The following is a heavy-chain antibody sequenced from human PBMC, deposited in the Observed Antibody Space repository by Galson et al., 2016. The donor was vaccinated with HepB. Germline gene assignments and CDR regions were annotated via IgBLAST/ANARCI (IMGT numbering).Heavy chain of an antibody. CDR2: TSVYKGNT. J-gene: IGHJ6*02. CDR3: GRKRDYDILTADQYGMDV. CDR1: GYTFSSYG. Sequence: SVKVSCKASGYTFSSYGISWVRQAPGQGLEWMGWTSVYKGNTKYAQKLQGRVTMTTDTSTSTAYMGLRSLRSDDKAVYYRGRKRDYDILTADQYGMDVWGQGTTVTVS. V-gene: IGHV1-18*01. D-gene: IGHD3-9*01.